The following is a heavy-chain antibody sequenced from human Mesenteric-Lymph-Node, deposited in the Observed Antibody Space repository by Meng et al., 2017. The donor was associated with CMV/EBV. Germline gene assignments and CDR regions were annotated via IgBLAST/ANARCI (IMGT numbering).Heavy chain of an antibody. Sequence: GESLKISCAASGFTFSSYSMNWVRQAPGKGLEWVSSISSSSSYIYYADSVKGRFTISRDNAKNSLYLQMNSLRPEDTAVYYCAKGDKVATITHVWGQGTMVTVSS. V-gene: IGHV3-21*01. CDR1: GFTFSSYS. CDR3: AKGDKVATITHV. D-gene: IGHD5-12*01. CDR2: ISSSSSYI. J-gene: IGHJ3*01.